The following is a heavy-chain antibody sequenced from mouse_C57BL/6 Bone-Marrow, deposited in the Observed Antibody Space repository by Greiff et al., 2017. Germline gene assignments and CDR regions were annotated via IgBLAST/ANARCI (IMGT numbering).Heavy chain of an antibody. Sequence: VQLQQSGPELVKPGASVKISCKASGYSFTDYNMNWVKQRNGKSLEWIGVINPNYGTTSYNQKFKGKATLTVDQSSSTAYMQRNSLTSEDSAVYYCASGYDYDFAMDYWGQGTSGTVSS. V-gene: IGHV1-39*01. D-gene: IGHD2-4*01. CDR2: INPNYGTT. CDR3: ASGYDYDFAMDY. J-gene: IGHJ4*01. CDR1: GYSFTDYN.